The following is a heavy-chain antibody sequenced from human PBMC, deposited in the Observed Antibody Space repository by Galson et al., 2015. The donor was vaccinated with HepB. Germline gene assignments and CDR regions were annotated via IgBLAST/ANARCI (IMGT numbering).Heavy chain of an antibody. CDR1: GYTFSSYA. V-gene: IGHV7-4-1*02. CDR2: INTNTGNP. CDR3: GKAGPGGWYIDY. Sequence: SVKVSCKASGYTFSSYAIIWVRQAPGQGLEWMGWINTNTGNPTFAQSFTGRFVFSLDTSVSTAYLQISSLKAEDTAVYYCGKAGPGGWYIDYWGQGALVTVSS. D-gene: IGHD6-19*01. J-gene: IGHJ4*02.